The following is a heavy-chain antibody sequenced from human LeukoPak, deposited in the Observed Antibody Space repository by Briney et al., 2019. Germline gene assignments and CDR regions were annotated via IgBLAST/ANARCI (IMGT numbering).Heavy chain of an antibody. V-gene: IGHV4-34*01. CDR1: GGSFSGYY. J-gene: IGHJ4*02. CDR3: ARPQYSSGWPFDY. CDR2: INHSGST. Sequence: SETLSLTCAVYGGSFSGYYWSWIRQPPGKGLEWIGEINHSGSTNYNPSLKSRVTISVDTSKNQFSLKLSSVTAADTAVYYCARPQYSSGWPFDYWGQGTLVTVSS. D-gene: IGHD6-19*01.